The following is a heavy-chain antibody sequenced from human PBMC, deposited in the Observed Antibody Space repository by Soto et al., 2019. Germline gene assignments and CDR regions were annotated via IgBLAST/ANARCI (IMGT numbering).Heavy chain of an antibody. V-gene: IGHV5-10-1*01. J-gene: IGHJ4*02. CDR3: ARPEYYGAGRTPFDY. CDR2: IDPSDSYT. D-gene: IGHD3-10*01. Sequence: EVQLVQSGAEVKKPGESLRISCKGSGYSFTSYWITWVRQMPGKGLEWMGMIDPSDSYTNYSPSFQGHVTISADKSIXTAYLQWSSLKASDTAMYYCARPEYYGAGRTPFDYWGQGTLVTVSS. CDR1: GYSFTSYW.